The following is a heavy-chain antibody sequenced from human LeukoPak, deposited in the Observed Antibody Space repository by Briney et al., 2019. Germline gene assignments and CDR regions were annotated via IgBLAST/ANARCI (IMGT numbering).Heavy chain of an antibody. CDR3: AKDADSSGWYYFDY. CDR1: GFTFSSYA. CDR2: ISGSGGST. Sequence: HPGGSLRLSCAASGFTFSSYAMSWVRQAPGKALEWVSAISGSGGSTYYADSVKGRFTISRDNSKNTLYLQMNSLRAEDTAVYYCAKDADSSGWYYFDYWGQGTLVTVSS. D-gene: IGHD6-19*01. V-gene: IGHV3-23*01. J-gene: IGHJ4*02.